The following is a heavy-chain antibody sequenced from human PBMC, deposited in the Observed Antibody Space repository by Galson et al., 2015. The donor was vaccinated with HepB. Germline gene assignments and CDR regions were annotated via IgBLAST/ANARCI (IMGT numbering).Heavy chain of an antibody. Sequence: SLRLSCAGTGFTFSDYHMHWIRQAPGKGLEWVSYISSTGITRDYADSVKGRFTISRDNAKNSLFLQMNSLRAEDTAVYYCARDRRDGYANDYWGQGTLVTVSS. V-gene: IGHV3-11*01. CDR1: GFTFSDYH. J-gene: IGHJ4*02. CDR2: ISSTGITR. CDR3: ARDRRDGYANDY. D-gene: IGHD5-24*01.